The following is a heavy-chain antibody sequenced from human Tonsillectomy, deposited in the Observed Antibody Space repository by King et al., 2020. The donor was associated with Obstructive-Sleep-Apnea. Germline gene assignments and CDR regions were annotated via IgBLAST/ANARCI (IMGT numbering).Heavy chain of an antibody. V-gene: IGHV3-30*04. J-gene: IGHJ6*02. CDR1: GFTFSSYA. CDR3: PRDIWYHYGSGSLERVGPLGYGMDV. D-gene: IGHD3-10*01. Sequence: VQLVESGGGVVQPGRSLRLSCAASGFTFSSYAMHWVRQAPGKGLEWVAVISYDGSNKYYADSVKGRFTISRDNSKNTLYLQMNSLGAEDTAVYYCPRDIWYHYGSGSLERVGPLGYGMDVWGQGTTVTVSS. CDR2: ISYDGSNK.